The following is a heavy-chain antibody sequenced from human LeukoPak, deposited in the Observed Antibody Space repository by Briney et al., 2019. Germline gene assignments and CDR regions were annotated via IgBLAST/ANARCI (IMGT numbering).Heavy chain of an antibody. CDR2: ISSSGSTI. J-gene: IGHJ3*02. Sequence: GGSLRLSCAASGFTFSDYYMSWIRRAPGKGLEWVSYISSSGSTIYYADSVKGRFTISRDNAKNSLYLQMNSLRAEDTAVYYCARDYSSGPGDAFDIWGQGTMVTVSS. CDR3: ARDYSSGPGDAFDI. V-gene: IGHV3-11*04. CDR1: GFTFSDYY. D-gene: IGHD3-22*01.